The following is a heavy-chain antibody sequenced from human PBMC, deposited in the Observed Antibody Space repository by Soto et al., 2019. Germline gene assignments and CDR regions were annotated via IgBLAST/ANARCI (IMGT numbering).Heavy chain of an antibody. CDR3: ARAPNLAVAGKIYYYYYGMDV. CDR2: IIPIFGTA. J-gene: IGHJ6*02. Sequence: ASVKVSCKASGGTFSSYAISWVRQAPGQGLEWMGGIIPIFGTANYAQKFQGRVTITADESTSTAYMELSSLRSEDTAVYYCARAPNLAVAGKIYYYYYGMDVWGQGTTVTVSS. V-gene: IGHV1-69*13. CDR1: GGTFSSYA. D-gene: IGHD6-19*01.